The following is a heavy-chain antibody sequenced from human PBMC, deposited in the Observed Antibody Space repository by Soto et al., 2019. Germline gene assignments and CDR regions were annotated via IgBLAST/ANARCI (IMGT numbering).Heavy chain of an antibody. D-gene: IGHD2-15*01. CDR3: ARGVGLQGTLVAVATTGMDV. J-gene: IGHJ6*02. CDR2: INDSGST. CDR1: GGSFRAYY. V-gene: IGHV4-34*02. Sequence: QVQLQQRGAGLLKPSETLSLTCAVYGGSFRAYYWTWIRQSPGKGLEWIGEINDSGSTNHNPSLRSRVTMSVDTSNNQFSLTLRSVTAADTAVYYCARGVGLQGTLVAVATTGMDVWGQGTTVTVSS.